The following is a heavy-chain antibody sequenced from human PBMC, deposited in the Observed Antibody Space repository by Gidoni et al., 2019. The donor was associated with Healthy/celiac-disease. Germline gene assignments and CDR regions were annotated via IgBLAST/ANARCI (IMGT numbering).Heavy chain of an antibody. CDR1: GGTSRSYA. Sequence: QVQRGQPGAEVKKHGYSVKVAGQDTGGTSRSYAISWVRQAPGQGLEWMGGVLPIFGTATYAQKFQGRVTITADKSTSTAYMELSSLRSEDTAVYYCATRKDGDYVTSPGFDYWGQGTLVTVSS. D-gene: IGHD4-17*01. J-gene: IGHJ4*02. CDR3: ATRKDGDYVTSPGFDY. CDR2: VLPIFGTA. V-gene: IGHV1-69*06.